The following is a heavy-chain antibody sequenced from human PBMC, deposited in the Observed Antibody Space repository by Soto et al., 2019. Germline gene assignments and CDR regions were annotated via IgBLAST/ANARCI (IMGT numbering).Heavy chain of an antibody. CDR2: IYYSGST. CDR3: DRVSFFRSYDMDV. D-gene: IGHD3-3*02. J-gene: IGHJ6*02. V-gene: IGHV4-30-4*01. Sequence: PSETLSLTCTVSGGSISSGDYYWSWIRQPPGKGLEWIGYIYYSGSTYYNPSLKSRVTISVDTSRNQFSLKLSSVTAADTAVYYCDRVSFFRSYDMDVWGQGTTVTVSS. CDR1: GGSISSGDYY.